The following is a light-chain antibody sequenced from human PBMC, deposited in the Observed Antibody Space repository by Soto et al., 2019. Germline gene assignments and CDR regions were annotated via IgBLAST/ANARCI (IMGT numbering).Light chain of an antibody. J-gene: IGKJ5*01. CDR1: QDIRND. CDR2: FVS. V-gene: IGKV1-17*01. CDR3: LHHNAFPLT. Sequence: IEMTQSQYSLSASVGDRVTITCRASQDIRNDLGWFQQKPGKAPKRLIYFVSNLESGVPSRFSGSGFGTEFTLTISSLRPEDFATYYCLHHNAFPLTFGQGARLEVK.